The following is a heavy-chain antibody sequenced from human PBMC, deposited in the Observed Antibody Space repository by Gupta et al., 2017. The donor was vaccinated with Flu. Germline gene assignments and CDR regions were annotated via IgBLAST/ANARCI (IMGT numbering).Heavy chain of an antibody. V-gene: IGHV2-26*01. CDR2: IFSNDEK. CDR3: ARIKGVLGMATITDYYYYYYMDV. J-gene: IGHJ6*03. D-gene: IGHD3-16*01. Sequence: RQPPGKALEWLAHIFSNDEKSYSTSLKSRLTISKDTSKSQVVLTMTNMDPVDTATYYCARIKGVLGMATITDYYYYYYMDVWGKGTTVTVSS.